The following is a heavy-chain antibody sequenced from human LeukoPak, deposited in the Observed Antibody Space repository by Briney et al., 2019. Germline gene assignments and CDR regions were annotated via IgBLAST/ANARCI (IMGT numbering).Heavy chain of an antibody. J-gene: IGHJ4*02. CDR2: IYYSGST. Sequence: SETLSLTCTVSGGSISSYYWSWMRQPPGKGLEWIGYIYYSGSTNYNPSLKSRVTISVDTSKNQFSLKLSSVTAADTAVYYCAREGVAAAGTDYWGQGTLVTVSS. V-gene: IGHV4-59*01. D-gene: IGHD6-13*01. CDR1: GGSISSYY. CDR3: AREGVAAAGTDY.